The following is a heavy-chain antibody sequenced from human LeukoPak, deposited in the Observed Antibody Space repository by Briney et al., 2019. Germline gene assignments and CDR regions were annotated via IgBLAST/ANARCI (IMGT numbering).Heavy chain of an antibody. J-gene: IGHJ4*02. CDR2: INPSGGST. D-gene: IGHD1-7*01. Sequence: ASVKVSCKASGYTFINYYMHWVRQAPGQGLEWMGIINPSGGSTSYAQNFQGRVTMTRDTSTSTVYMDLSSLRSEDTAVYYCARGSTGTTFDYWGPGTLVTVSS. CDR1: GYTFINYY. V-gene: IGHV1-46*03. CDR3: ARGSTGTTFDY.